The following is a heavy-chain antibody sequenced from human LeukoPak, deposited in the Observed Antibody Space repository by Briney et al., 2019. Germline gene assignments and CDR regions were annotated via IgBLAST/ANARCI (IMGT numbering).Heavy chain of an antibody. J-gene: IGHJ4*02. V-gene: IGHV3-7*03. CDR3: AKWKYSNSGIDDY. D-gene: IGHD6-6*01. Sequence: GGSLRLSCAASGFTFSNYWMTWVRQAPGKGLEWVASIKQDGSEKYYVDSVKGRFTFSRDNSKNMLYLQMNSLRAEDTVVYYCAKWKYSNSGIDDYWGQGTLVTVSS. CDR1: GFTFSNYW. CDR2: IKQDGSEK.